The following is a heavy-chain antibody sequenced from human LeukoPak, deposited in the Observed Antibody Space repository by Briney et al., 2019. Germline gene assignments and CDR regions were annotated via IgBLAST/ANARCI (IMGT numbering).Heavy chain of an antibody. V-gene: IGHV1-2*02. D-gene: IGHD3-10*01. Sequence: ASVKVSCKASGHTFTGYYMHWVRQAPGQGLEWMGWINPNSGGTNYAQKFQGRVTMTRDTSISTAYMELSRLRSDDTAVYYRARIGANYYGSGSPSPRIWFDPWGQGTLVTVSS. CDR1: GHTFTGYY. CDR2: INPNSGGT. CDR3: ARIGANYYGSGSPSPRIWFDP. J-gene: IGHJ5*02.